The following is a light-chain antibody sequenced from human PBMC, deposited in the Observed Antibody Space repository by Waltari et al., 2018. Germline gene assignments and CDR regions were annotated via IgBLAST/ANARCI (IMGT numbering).Light chain of an antibody. CDR2: WAS. V-gene: IGKV4-1*01. CDR1: QSVLHTNNKNY. Sequence: DIVMTQSPDSLAVSLGERATINCKSSQSVLHTNNKNYLAWYQLRPGQPPKLLIYWASTRESGVPGRFSGSGSGTDFTLTISGLQAEDVAVYYCQQYYSTPNTFGQGTKLEIK. CDR3: QQYYSTPNT. J-gene: IGKJ2*01.